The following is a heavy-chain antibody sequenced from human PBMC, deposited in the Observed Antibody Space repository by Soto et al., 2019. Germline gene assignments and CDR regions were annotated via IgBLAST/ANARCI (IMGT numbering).Heavy chain of an antibody. CDR1: GGSISSGGYY. V-gene: IGHV4-31*03. J-gene: IGHJ5*01. CDR3: ARNSASWQWFDY. Sequence: QVQLQESGPGLVKPSQTLSLTCSVSGGSISSGGYYWSWIRQHPEKGLAWIGYIYYSGSTNYNPSLKSRVISSVYTSSNRFSLDLRSVTAADTAIYYCARNSASWQWFDYWGQGTLVTVSS. D-gene: IGHD1-26*01. CDR2: IYYSGST.